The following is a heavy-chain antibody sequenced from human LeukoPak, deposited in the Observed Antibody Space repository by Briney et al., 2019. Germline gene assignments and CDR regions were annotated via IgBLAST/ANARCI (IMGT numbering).Heavy chain of an antibody. Sequence: SETLSLTCAVSGASMSNYHWGWIRQPPGRGLEYIGYVYNSGSTFYNPSLKSRVTISADTSRKQFSLKLTSVTATDTAVYYCARGTGGYRFDPWGQGILVTVSS. V-gene: IGHV4-59*01. CDR3: ARGTGGYRFDP. CDR1: GASMSNYH. D-gene: IGHD1-1*01. CDR2: VYNSGST. J-gene: IGHJ5*02.